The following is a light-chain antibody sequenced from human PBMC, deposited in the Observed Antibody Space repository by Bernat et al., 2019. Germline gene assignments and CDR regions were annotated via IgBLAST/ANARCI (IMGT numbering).Light chain of an antibody. CDR2: DVR. J-gene: IGLJ3*02. CDR1: SSDVGGYNY. CDR3: SSYTSIGTLV. Sequence: QSALTQPASVSGSPGQSITISCTGTSSDVGGYNYVSWYQQHPGRAPKLMIYDVRDRPSGISNRFSGSQSGNTASLTISGLLAEDEADYYCSSYTSIGTLVFGGGTRLTVL. V-gene: IGLV2-14*03.